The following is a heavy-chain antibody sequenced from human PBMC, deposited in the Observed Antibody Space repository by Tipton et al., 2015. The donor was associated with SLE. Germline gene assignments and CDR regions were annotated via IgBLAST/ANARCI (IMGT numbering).Heavy chain of an antibody. CDR3: ARLAGGYSDGWYSFYFDS. CDR2: VYYSGST. CDR1: SYSIRSGYY. D-gene: IGHD6-19*01. V-gene: IGHV4-38-2*01. Sequence: TLSLTCAVSSYSIRSGYYWPWFRQPPGKGLGWMGGVYYSGSTYYNSSPKSRVTISVDTSKNQFSLKLSSVTAADTAMYHCARLAGGYSDGWYSFYFDSWGQGKLVTVSS. J-gene: IGHJ4*02.